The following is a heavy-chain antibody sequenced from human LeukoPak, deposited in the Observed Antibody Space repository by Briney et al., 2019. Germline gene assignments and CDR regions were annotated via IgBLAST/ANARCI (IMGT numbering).Heavy chain of an antibody. CDR2: INSDGSST. V-gene: IGHV3-74*01. CDR1: GFIFSSYW. CDR3: AGGKATVKDY. J-gene: IGHJ4*02. D-gene: IGHD4-17*01. Sequence: GGSLRLSCAASGFIFSSYWMHWVRQAPGKGLVWVSRINSDGSSTSYADSAKGRFTISRDNAKNTLYLQMNSLRAEDTAVYYCAGGKATVKDYWGQGTLVTVSS.